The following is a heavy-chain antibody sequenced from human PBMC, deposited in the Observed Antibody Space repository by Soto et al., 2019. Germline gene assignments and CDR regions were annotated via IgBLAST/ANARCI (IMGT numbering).Heavy chain of an antibody. Sequence: PSETLSLTCAVSGGSISSGGYSCTWIRQPPGKGLEWIGYIYHSGSTYYNPSLKSRVTISVDRSKNQFSLKLSSVTAADTAVYYWARAMTTVTTSDYWGQGTLVNGSS. D-gene: IGHD4-17*01. CDR3: ARAMTTVTTSDY. CDR1: GGSISSGGYS. CDR2: IYHSGST. V-gene: IGHV4-30-2*01. J-gene: IGHJ4*02.